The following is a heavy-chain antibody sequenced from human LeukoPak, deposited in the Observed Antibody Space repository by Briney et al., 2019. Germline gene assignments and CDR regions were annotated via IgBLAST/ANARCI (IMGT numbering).Heavy chain of an antibody. CDR3: ARAVGQQLAHHNWFDP. Sequence: SETLSLTCTVSGGSISSYYWSWIRQPAGKGPEWIGRIYTSGSTNYNPSLKSRVTMSVDTSKHQFSLKLSSVTAADTAVYYCARAVGQQLAHHNWFDPWGQGTLVTVSS. J-gene: IGHJ5*02. CDR1: GGSISSYY. CDR2: IYTSGST. D-gene: IGHD6-13*01. V-gene: IGHV4-4*07.